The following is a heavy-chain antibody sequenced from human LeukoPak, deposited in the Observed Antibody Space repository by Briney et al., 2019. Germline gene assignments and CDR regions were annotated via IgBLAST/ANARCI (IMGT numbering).Heavy chain of an antibody. J-gene: IGHJ4*02. Sequence: SETLSLTCSVSGGSIHDYFWSWIRQPPGRGLEWIGYIYYSGSTNYNPSLKCRVTISVDTSKNQFSLSLSSVTAADTAMYYCARHPPRLVREGGYFDYWGQGSLVTVSS. CDR2: IYYSGST. D-gene: IGHD3-10*01. V-gene: IGHV4-59*08. CDR3: ARHPPRLVREGGYFDY. CDR1: GGSIHDYF.